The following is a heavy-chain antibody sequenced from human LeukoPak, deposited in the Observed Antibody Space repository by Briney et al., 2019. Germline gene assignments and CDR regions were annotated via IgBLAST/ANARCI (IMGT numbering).Heavy chain of an antibody. D-gene: IGHD2-8*01. CDR3: ASLALGYCTNGVCRPLDY. CDR1: GFTFSSYS. J-gene: IGHJ4*02. CDR2: ISSGSTYI. V-gene: IGHV3-21*04. Sequence: PGGSLRLSCAASGFTFSSYSMNWVRQAPGKGLEWVSSISSGSTYIYYADSMKGRFTISRDNAKKSLYLQMNSLRAEDTAVYYCASLALGYCTNGVCRPLDYWGQGTLVTVSS.